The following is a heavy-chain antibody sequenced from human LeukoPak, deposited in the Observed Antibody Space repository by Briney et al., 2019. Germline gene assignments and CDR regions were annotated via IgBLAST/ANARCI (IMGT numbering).Heavy chain of an antibody. CDR2: MNPNSGNT. CDR1: GYTFTSYD. V-gene: IGHV1-8*01. Sequence: APVKVSCKASGYTFTSYDINWVRQATGQGLEWMGWMNPNSGNTGYAQKFQGRVTMTRNTSISTAYMELSSLRSEDTAVYYCARKIFGVVRYYYYYGMDVWGQGTTVTVSS. J-gene: IGHJ6*02. D-gene: IGHD3-3*01. CDR3: ARKIFGVVRYYYYYGMDV.